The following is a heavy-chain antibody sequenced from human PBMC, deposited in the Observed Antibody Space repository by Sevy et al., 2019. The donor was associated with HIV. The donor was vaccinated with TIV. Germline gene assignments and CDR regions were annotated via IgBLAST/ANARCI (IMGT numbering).Heavy chain of an antibody. CDR3: ARQATSRYTSDY. D-gene: IGHD3-16*02. J-gene: IGHJ4*02. CDR1: GFTFSSYS. Sequence: GGSLRLSCGASGFTFSSYSINWVRQAPGKGLEWISYISSTSKNIYYADSVKGRFTISRDNAKSSVYLQMSSLRDDDMAAYYCARQATSRYTSDYWGQGTLVSASS. CDR2: ISSTSKNI. V-gene: IGHV3-48*02.